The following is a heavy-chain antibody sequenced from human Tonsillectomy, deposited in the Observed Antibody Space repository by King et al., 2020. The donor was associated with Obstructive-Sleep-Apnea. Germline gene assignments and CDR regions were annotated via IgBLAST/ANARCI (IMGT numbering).Heavy chain of an antibody. Sequence: VQLVESGGGVVQPGRSLRLSCAASGFTFSSYAMHWVRQAPGKGLEWVAVISYDGSNKYYADSVKGRFTISRDNSKNTLYLQMNSLRAEDTAVYYCAREGDYDSRGMGGQGTLVTVSS. CDR2: ISYDGSNK. CDR1: GFTFSSYA. CDR3: AREGDYDSRGM. D-gene: IGHD3-22*01. V-gene: IGHV3-30-3*01. J-gene: IGHJ4*02.